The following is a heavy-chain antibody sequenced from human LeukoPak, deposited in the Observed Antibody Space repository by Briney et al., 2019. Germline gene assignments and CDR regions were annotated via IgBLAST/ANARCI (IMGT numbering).Heavy chain of an antibody. CDR1: GFTFSSYA. V-gene: IGHV3-23*01. CDR3: AKDSSHNRGSSDY. J-gene: IGHJ4*02. CDR2: ISESGYIT. Sequence: GGSLRLSCAASGFTFSSYAMHWVRQAPGKGLEWVSIISESGYITHYADSVKGRFTISRDNTKNTLNLQMNSLRAEDTAVYYCAKDSSHNRGSSDYWGQGTLVTVSS. D-gene: IGHD6-6*01.